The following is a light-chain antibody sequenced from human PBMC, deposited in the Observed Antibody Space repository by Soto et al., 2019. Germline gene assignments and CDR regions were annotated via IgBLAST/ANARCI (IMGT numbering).Light chain of an antibody. CDR2: DVS. Sequence: QSALTQPASVSGSPGQSIPISCTGRSSDVGGYNYVSWYQQHPGKAPKVMIYDVSNRPSGVSNRFSGSKSGKTASLTISGLQAEDEADYYCSSYTSSNTRVVFGGGTKLTVL. CDR1: SSDVGGYNY. V-gene: IGLV2-14*01. CDR3: SSYTSSNTRVV. J-gene: IGLJ2*01.